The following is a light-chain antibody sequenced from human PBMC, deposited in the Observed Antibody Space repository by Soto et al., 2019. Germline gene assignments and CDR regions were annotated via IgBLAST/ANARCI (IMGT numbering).Light chain of an antibody. CDR1: QSISSW. J-gene: IGKJ4*01. V-gene: IGKV1-5*03. CDR2: KAS. CDR3: QHYNNWLGT. Sequence: DIQMTQSPSTLSASVGDRVTITCRASQSISSWLAWYQQKPGKAPKLLIYKASSLESGVPSRFSGSGSGTEFTLTISSLQSEDFAVYYCQHYNNWLGTFGGGTKVDIK.